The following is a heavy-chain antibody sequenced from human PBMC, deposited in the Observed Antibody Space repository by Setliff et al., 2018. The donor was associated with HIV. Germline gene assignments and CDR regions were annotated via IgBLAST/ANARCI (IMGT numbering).Heavy chain of an antibody. CDR2: VKSMTEGGPT. Sequence: PGGSLRLSCVVSGLAYKNAWMNWVRQAPGGGLEWVGRVKSMTEGGPTDYAAPVRGRFIISRDDSKSTVYLQMNTLKIEDTGLYYCVRDPVSGMFDYWGQGTLVTVS. CDR1: GLAYKNAW. J-gene: IGHJ4*01. V-gene: IGHV3-15*07. CDR3: VRDPVSGMFDY. D-gene: IGHD6-25*01.